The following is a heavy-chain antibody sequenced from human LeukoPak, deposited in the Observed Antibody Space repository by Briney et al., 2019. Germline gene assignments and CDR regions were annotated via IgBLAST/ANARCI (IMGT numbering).Heavy chain of an antibody. Sequence: GGSLRLSCAASAFTFSSYAMSWVRQAPGKGLEWVSAISGSGGSTYYADSVKGRFTISRDSSKNTLYLQMNSLRAEDTAVYYCARVGASVGAFDYWGQGTLVTVSS. CDR3: ARVGASVGAFDY. J-gene: IGHJ4*02. CDR2: ISGSGGST. CDR1: AFTFSSYA. D-gene: IGHD1-26*01. V-gene: IGHV3-23*01.